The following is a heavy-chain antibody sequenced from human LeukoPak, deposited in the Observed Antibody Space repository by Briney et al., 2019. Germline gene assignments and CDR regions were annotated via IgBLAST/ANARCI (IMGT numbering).Heavy chain of an antibody. CDR1: GFTFSSYW. V-gene: IGHV3-74*01. J-gene: IGHJ4*02. Sequence: GGSLRLSCAASGFTFSSYWMHWVRQAPGKGLVWVSRINADGSRTSYADSVKGRFTISRDDAKNTLYLQMNSLRAEDTAMYYCAKDRGDAAFDYWGQGTLVTVSS. CDR3: AKDRGDAAFDY. CDR2: INADGSRT. D-gene: IGHD2-21*01.